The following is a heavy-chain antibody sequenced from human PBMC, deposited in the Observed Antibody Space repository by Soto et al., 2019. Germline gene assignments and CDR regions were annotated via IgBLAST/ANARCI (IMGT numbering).Heavy chain of an antibody. Sequence: RASVKVSCKASGYTFTSYAMHWVRQAPGQRLEWMGWINAGNGNTKYSQKFQGRVTITRDTSASTAYMELSSLRSEDTAVCYCARESEPGFSAEYFQHWGQGTLVPVSS. CDR2: INAGNGNT. V-gene: IGHV1-3*01. J-gene: IGHJ1*01. CDR1: GYTFTSYA. CDR3: ARESEPGFSAEYFQH. D-gene: IGHD1-26*01.